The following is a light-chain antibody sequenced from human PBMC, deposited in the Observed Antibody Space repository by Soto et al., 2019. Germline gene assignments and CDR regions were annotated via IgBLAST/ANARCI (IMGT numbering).Light chain of an antibody. CDR3: RQYNSYST. Sequence: IQMNQAPSTLSASLGERVTITCRASQSISSWLAWYQQKPGKAPKLLIYKASSLESGVPSRFSGSGSGTEFTLTISSLQPDDFATYYCRQYNSYSTFGQGTKVDIK. CDR2: KAS. V-gene: IGKV1-5*03. CDR1: QSISSW. J-gene: IGKJ1*01.